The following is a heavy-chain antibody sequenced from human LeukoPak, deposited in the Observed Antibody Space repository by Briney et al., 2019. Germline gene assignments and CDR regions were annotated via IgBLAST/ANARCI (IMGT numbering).Heavy chain of an antibody. CDR3: TRETSLRYYDFWSGWDY. J-gene: IGHJ4*02. V-gene: IGHV1-69*13. D-gene: IGHD3-3*01. CDR1: GGTFSSYA. CDR2: IIPIFGTA. Sequence: SVKVSCKASGGTFSSYAISWVRQAPGQGLEWMGGIIPIFGTANYAQKFQGRVTITADESTSTAYMELSSLRSEDTAVYYCTRETSLRYYDFWSGWDYWGQGTLVTVSS.